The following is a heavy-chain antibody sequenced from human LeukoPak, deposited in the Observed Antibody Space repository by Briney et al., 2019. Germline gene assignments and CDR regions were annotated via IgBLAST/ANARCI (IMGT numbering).Heavy chain of an antibody. J-gene: IGHJ6*03. D-gene: IGHD3-10*01. CDR2: ISAYNGNT. V-gene: IGHV1-18*01. CDR3: ARGESRGKPNYYYYMDV. CDR1: GYTLTSYG. Sequence: ASVKVSCKASGYTLTSYGISWVRQAPGQGLEWMGWISAYNGNTNYAQKLQDRVTMTTDTSTSTAYMELRSLRSDDTAVYYCARGESRGKPNYYYYMDVWGKGITVTVSS.